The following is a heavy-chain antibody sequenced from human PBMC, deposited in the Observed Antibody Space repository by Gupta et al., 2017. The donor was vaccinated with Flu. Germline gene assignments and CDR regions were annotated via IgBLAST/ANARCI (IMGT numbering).Heavy chain of an antibody. J-gene: IGHJ2*01. CDR2: ISSLCTFT. D-gene: IGHD6-19*01. Sequence: QGQLLESGGRLVKSGGTLRLSCEGSGFICSDYNMSWVRQAPGKGLEWVSYISSLCTFTNYTDSMRGRFTNSRDNARNTLYLQMNSLRPDYAAVYYCATDKMLEVAGHSYWYFDLWGRGTLVSVSS. CDR1: GFICSDYN. CDR3: ATDKMLEVAGHSYWYFDL. V-gene: IGHV3-11*03.